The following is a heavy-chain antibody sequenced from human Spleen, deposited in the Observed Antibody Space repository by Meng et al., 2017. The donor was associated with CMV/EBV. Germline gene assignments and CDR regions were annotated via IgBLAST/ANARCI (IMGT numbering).Heavy chain of an antibody. J-gene: IGHJ5*02. V-gene: IGHV4-4*07. CDR3: AGSGRSYWFDP. Sequence: QVQLRGSGPGRGKPSETLSLPCSVSGGSIRIYYWSWIRQPAGKGLEWIGHIYSSGSTNYNPSLKSRVTMSLDTSKSQFSLKLSSVTAADTAVYYCAGSGRSYWFDPWGQGTLVTVSS. CDR1: GGSIRIYY. CDR2: IYSSGST. D-gene: IGHD3-10*01.